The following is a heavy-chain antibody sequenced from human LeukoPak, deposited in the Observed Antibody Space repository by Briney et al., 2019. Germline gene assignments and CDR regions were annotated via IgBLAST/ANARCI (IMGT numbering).Heavy chain of an antibody. CDR3: TTVRTEWLAFDY. D-gene: IGHD6-19*01. Sequence: GGSLRLSCTASGFTFGDYAMTWVRQAPGKGLEWVGFIASETYGGTAEYAASVKGGFTISRDDSKSIAYLQMNSLKTEDTAVYYCTTVRTEWLAFDYWGQGTLVTVSA. CDR1: GFTFGDYA. CDR2: IASETYGGTA. V-gene: IGHV3-49*04. J-gene: IGHJ4*02.